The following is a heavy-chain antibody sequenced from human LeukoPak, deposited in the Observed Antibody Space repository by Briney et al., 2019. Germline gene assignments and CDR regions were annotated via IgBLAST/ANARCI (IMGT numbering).Heavy chain of an antibody. D-gene: IGHD6-13*01. V-gene: IGHV1-18*01. J-gene: IGHJ3*02. Sequence: GASVKVSCKASGYTFTSYGISWVRQAPGHGLEWMGWISAYNGNTNYAQKLQGRVTMTTDTSTSTAYMELRSLRSDDTAVYYCAREGWYSSSWPDAFDIWGQGTMVTVSS. CDR2: ISAYNGNT. CDR1: GYTFTSYG. CDR3: AREGWYSSSWPDAFDI.